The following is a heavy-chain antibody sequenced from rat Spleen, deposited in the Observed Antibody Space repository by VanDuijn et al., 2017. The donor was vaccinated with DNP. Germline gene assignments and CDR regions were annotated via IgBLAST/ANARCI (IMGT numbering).Heavy chain of an antibody. CDR1: GFTLSDYA. D-gene: IGHD4-3*01. CDR3: AREDNSGPGFDY. V-gene: IGHV5-17*01. J-gene: IGHJ2*01. CDR2: ISYDGSST. Sequence: EVQLVESGGGLVQPGRSLKLSCAASGFTLSDYAMVWVRQAPKKGLEWVATISYDGSSTYYRDSVKGRFTISRDNAKSTLYLQRDSLRSEDTATYYCAREDNSGPGFDYWGQGVMVTVSS.